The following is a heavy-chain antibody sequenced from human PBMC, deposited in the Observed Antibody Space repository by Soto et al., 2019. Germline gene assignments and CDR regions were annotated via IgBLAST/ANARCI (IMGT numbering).Heavy chain of an antibody. CDR1: GFTFSSYG. CDR2: ISYDGSNK. J-gene: IGHJ4*02. V-gene: IGHV3-30*18. D-gene: IGHD5-18*01. CDR3: AKDPGYSYGSPSFDY. Sequence: GGSLRLSCAASGFTFSSYGMHWVRQAPGKGLEWVAVISYDGSNKYYADSVKGRFTISRDNSKNTLYLQMNSLRAEDTAVYYCAKDPGYSYGSPSFDYWGQGTPVTVSS.